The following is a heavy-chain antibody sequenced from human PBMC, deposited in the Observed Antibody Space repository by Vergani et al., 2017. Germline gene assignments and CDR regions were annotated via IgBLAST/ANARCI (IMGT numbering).Heavy chain of an antibody. CDR2: IKQDGSEE. CDR3: AGGVLVGSSEQTFDV. Sequence: EVQLVESGGGLVQPGGSLRLSCAASGFLFSAYWLNWVRQSPGGGLEWVANIKQDGSEEVYVDSVKGRFTISSDNAKNSVFLQINGLRAEDTAVYYCAGGVLVGSSEQTFDVWGKGTTVTVSS. J-gene: IGHJ3*01. D-gene: IGHD1-26*01. V-gene: IGHV3-7*01. CDR1: GFLFSAYW.